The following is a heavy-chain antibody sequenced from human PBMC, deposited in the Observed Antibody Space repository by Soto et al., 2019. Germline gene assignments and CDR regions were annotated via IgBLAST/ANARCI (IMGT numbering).Heavy chain of an antibody. Sequence: ASVKVSCKASGYTFTSYGISWVRQAPGQGLEWMGWISAYNGNTNYAQKLQGRVTMTTDTSTSTTYMELRSLRSDDTAVYYSARARVPLAASHEFDYWCQGTLVTVSS. D-gene: IGHD6-6*01. CDR3: ARARVPLAASHEFDY. V-gene: IGHV1-18*01. CDR1: GYTFTSYG. CDR2: ISAYNGNT. J-gene: IGHJ4*02.